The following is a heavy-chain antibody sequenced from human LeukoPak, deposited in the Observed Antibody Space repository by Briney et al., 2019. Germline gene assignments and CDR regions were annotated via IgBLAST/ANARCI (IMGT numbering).Heavy chain of an antibody. CDR3: ARDVNGWFDP. Sequence: SETLSLTCTVSGGYISTYYWSWIRQPPGKGLEWIGYIYYTGITNYNPSLKSRVTISVDTTKNQFSLNLTSVTAADTAVYYCARDVNGWFDPWGQGTLVTVSS. V-gene: IGHV4-59*01. CDR2: IYYTGIT. CDR1: GGYISTYY. D-gene: IGHD2-8*01. J-gene: IGHJ5*02.